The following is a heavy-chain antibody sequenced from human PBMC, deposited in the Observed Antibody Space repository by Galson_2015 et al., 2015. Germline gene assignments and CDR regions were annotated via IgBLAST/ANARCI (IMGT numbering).Heavy chain of an antibody. V-gene: IGHV3-48*02. D-gene: IGHD1-26*01. Sequence: SLRLSCAASGFTFSSYSMNWVRQAPGKGLEWVSYISSSSSTIYYADSAKGRFTISRDNAKNSLYLQMNSLGDEDTAVYYCARGGGSSRAGAFDIWGQGTMVTVSS. CDR3: ARGGGSSRAGAFDI. CDR1: GFTFSSYS. J-gene: IGHJ3*02. CDR2: ISSSSSTI.